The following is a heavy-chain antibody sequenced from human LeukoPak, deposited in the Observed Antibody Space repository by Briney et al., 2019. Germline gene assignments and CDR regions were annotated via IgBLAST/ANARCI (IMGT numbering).Heavy chain of an antibody. D-gene: IGHD2-15*01. CDR3: VRDNPRCCGVVPANIDDY. V-gene: IGHV3-48*01. Sequence: GGSLRLSCAASGFTFSRDSMNWVRQAPGKGLEWISYISHDSAIIHYADSVRGRLTISRDNAKNSLYLQMHSLRAEDTAVYYCVRDNPRCCGVVPANIDDYWGQGTLVTVSS. CDR2: ISHDSAII. CDR1: GFTFSRDS. J-gene: IGHJ4*02.